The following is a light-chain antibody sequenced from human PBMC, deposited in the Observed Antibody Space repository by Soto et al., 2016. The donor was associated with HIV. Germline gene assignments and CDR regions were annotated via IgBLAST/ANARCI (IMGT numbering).Light chain of an antibody. CDR3: QVWDSSSDHWV. CDR2: DDD. Sequence: SYVLPQPPSVSVAPGKTARITRGGNDIGSKSVHWYQQKPGQAPVLVVYDDDDRPSGIPERFSGSSSGNTATLTISRVEIGDEADYYCQVWDSSSDHWVFGGGTKLTVL. V-gene: IGLV3-21*03. CDR1: DIGSKS. J-gene: IGLJ3*02.